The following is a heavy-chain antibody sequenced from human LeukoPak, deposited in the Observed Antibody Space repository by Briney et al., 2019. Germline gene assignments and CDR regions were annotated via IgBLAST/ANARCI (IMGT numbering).Heavy chain of an antibody. D-gene: IGHD1-26*01. CDR2: IYYSGST. Sequence: SETLSLTCTVSGGSISSYYWSWIRQPPGKGLEWIGYIYYSGSTNYNPSLKSRAAVSVDTSKKQFSLKLSSVTAADTAVYYCARGQGGIYYGSYYFCYWGQGTLVTVSS. CDR3: ARGQGGIYYGSYYFCY. CDR1: GGSISSYY. J-gene: IGHJ4*02. V-gene: IGHV4-59*08.